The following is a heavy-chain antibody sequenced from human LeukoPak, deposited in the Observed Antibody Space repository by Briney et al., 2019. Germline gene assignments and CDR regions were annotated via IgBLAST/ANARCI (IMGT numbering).Heavy chain of an antibody. CDR1: GGSISSYY. V-gene: IGHV4-59*12. CDR3: ARDGLGVAPPY. CDR2: IYYSGST. J-gene: IGHJ4*02. Sequence: PSETLSLACTVSGGSISSYYWSWIRQPPGKGLEWIGFIYYSGSTNHNPSLKSRVTTSVDTSKNQLSLKLSSVTAADTAVYYCARDGLGVAPPYWGQGTLVTVSS. D-gene: IGHD3-3*01.